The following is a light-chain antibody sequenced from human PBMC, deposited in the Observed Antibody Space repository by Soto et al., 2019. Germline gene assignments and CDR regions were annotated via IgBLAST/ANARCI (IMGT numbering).Light chain of an antibody. CDR2: WAS. Sequence: DIVMTQSPDSLAVSLGERATINCKSSQSVLYSSNNKNYLAWYQQKPGQPPKLLIYWASSRESGVPDRFSGSGSGTDFTLTISSLQAEDVAVYYCQQYSSIPLTFGGGTKLEIK. V-gene: IGKV4-1*01. CDR3: QQYSSIPLT. J-gene: IGKJ4*01. CDR1: QSVLYSSNNKNY.